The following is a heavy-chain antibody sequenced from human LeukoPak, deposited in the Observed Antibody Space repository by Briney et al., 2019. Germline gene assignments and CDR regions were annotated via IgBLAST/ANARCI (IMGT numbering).Heavy chain of an antibody. J-gene: IGHJ4*02. CDR3: ARDRIYYYDSSGPVLSH. V-gene: IGHV1-69*04. CDR2: ITPILGIA. D-gene: IGHD3-22*01. Sequence: ASVKVSCKASGGTFSSYAISWVRQAPGQGLEWMGRITPILGIANYAQKFQGRVTITADRSTSTAYMELSSLRSVDTAVYYCARDRIYYYDSSGPVLSHWGQGTLVTVSS. CDR1: GGTFSSYA.